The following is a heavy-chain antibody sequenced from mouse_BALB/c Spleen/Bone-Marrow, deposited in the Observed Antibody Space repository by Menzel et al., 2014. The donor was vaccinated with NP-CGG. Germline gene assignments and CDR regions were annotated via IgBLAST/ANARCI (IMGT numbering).Heavy chain of an antibody. CDR3: ARRGPYYALDY. J-gene: IGHJ4*01. CDR2: IYPGDGDT. Sequence: QVQLQQPGAELARPGASVKLSCKASGYTFTSYWMQWVKQRPGQGLEWIGTIYPGDGDTRYTQKFKGEATLTADKSSSTAYMQLSSLASEDSAVYYCARRGPYYALDYWGQGTSVTVSS. V-gene: IGHV1-87*01. CDR1: GYTFTSYW.